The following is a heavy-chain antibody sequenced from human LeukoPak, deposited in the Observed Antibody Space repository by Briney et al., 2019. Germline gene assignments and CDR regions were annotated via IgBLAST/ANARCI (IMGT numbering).Heavy chain of an antibody. V-gene: IGHV4-38-2*01. CDR1: GYSISTCYY. J-gene: IGHJ4*02. CDR2: SYHSGTS. Sequence: PSETLSLTCAVSGYSISTCYYWGWVRQPPGKGLEWIGNSYHSGTSYYNPSLKSRVSISVDTSKNQFSLKLRSVTAADTAVYYCARKYGSNAGYFDYWGQGALVTVSS. CDR3: ARKYGSNAGYFDY. D-gene: IGHD4-23*01.